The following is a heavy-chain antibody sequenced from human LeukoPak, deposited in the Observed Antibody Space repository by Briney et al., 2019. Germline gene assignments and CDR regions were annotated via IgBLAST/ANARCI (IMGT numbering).Heavy chain of an antibody. CDR2: INPTAVTT. V-gene: IGHV3-21*01. D-gene: IGHD3-10*01. CDR3: ARDFLGESGAGGY. CDR1: GFTFSIYT. J-gene: IGHJ4*02. Sequence: GGSLRLSCGGSGFTFSIYTMKWVRQTTGKGREWIASINPTAVTTFHADSVKGRFTITRDNGRNSVYLQMYSLRAEDTAVYFCARDFLGESGAGGYWGQGILVTVSS.